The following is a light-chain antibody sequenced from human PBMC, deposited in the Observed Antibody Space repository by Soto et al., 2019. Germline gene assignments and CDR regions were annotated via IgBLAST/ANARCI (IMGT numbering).Light chain of an antibody. CDR2: GAS. CDR1: KSVGSY. V-gene: IGKV3-11*01. J-gene: IGKJ2*01. CDR3: QQRDKWPRT. Sequence: EFVLTQSPATLSFSQGERATLSSRASKSVGSYLAWYQHKPGQAPRLLIYGASNRATDIPGRFSGRGSGTDFTLTISSLESGDSAVYYCQQRDKWPRTFGQGTKLEIK.